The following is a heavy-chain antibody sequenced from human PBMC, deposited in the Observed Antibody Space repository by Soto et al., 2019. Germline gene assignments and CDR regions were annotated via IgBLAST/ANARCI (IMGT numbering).Heavy chain of an antibody. J-gene: IGHJ5*02. Sequence: QVQLVQSGAEVKKPGASVKVSCNASGFTFTDYGLHWVRLAPGQRLEWMGWIDVANGYTKYSQKFQDRVIITRDTSASTGYMELSSLRSEDTAVYYWAKDGWVTTWRLGPWGQGALVTVSS. D-gene: IGHD5-18*01. CDR1: GFTFTDYG. CDR3: AKDGWVTTWRLGP. V-gene: IGHV1-3*01. CDR2: IDVANGYT.